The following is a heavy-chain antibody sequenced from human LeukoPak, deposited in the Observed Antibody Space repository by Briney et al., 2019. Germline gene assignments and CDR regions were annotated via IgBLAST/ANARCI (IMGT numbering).Heavy chain of an antibody. CDR2: IWYDGSNK. V-gene: IGHV3-33*01. Sequence: PGRSLRLSCAASGFTFSSYGMHWVRQAPGKGLEWVAVIWYDGSNKYYADSVKGRFTISRDNSKNTLYLQMNSLRAEDTAVYYCARAGYDSSGYYFYYYCYYMDVWGKGTTVTVSS. CDR1: GFTFSSYG. D-gene: IGHD3-22*01. CDR3: ARAGYDSSGYYFYYYCYYMDV. J-gene: IGHJ6*03.